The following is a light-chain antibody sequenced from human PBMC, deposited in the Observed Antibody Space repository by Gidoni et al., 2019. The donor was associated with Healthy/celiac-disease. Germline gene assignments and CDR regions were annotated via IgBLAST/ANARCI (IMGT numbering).Light chain of an antibody. CDR3: QQSYSTPVT. CDR2: AAS. Sequence: DIQMTQSPSSLSASVGDRVTITCRASQSISSYLNWYQQKPGKAPKLLIYAASSLQSGVPSSFSGSGSVTDFTLTISSLQPEDFATYYCQQSYSTPVTLGQGTKLEIK. V-gene: IGKV1-39*01. J-gene: IGKJ2*01. CDR1: QSISSY.